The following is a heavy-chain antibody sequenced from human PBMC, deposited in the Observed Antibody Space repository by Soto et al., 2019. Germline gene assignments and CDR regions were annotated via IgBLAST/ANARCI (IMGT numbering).Heavy chain of an antibody. V-gene: IGHV1-3*04. J-gene: IGHJ4*02. CDR2: INSGKGNT. CDR3: ARAGDDCSAANCYVIDY. D-gene: IGHD2-2*01. CDR1: GYTFTRYA. Sequence: QVQLVQSGAEVKKPGASVKVSCKASGYTFTRYAMHWVRQAPGQRLEWMGWINSGKGNTKYSEKFQGRGTINSDTSASTAYMELSSLRSEDTAMYYCARAGDDCSAANCYVIDYWGQGTLVTVSS.